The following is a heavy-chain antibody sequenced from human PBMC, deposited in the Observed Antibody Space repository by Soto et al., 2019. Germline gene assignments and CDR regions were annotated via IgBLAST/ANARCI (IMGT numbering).Heavy chain of an antibody. D-gene: IGHD6-13*01. Sequence: QVQLVQSGAEVKKPGSSVKVSCKVSGGTFSTYVLSWVRQAPGQGLEWMGGIIPIFGTANYAQEFQGRVTSTADESTDTAYMELSSLKSEDTAVYYCARGIAAAGTSDYCGQGTLVTVSS. CDR2: IIPIFGTA. CDR1: GGTFSTYV. V-gene: IGHV1-69*01. CDR3: ARGIAAAGTSDY. J-gene: IGHJ4*02.